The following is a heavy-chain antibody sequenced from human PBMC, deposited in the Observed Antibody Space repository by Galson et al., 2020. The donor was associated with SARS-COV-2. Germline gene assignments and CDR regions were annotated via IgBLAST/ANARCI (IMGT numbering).Heavy chain of an antibody. CDR2: IYYSDSN. CDR1: GGSISSSSYY. CDR3: ARQILTGYYSFYYFDY. Sequence: SETLSLTCTVSGGSISSSSYYWGWIRQPPGEGLEWIGSIYYSDSNYYHPSLTSRVTMSVDTSKNQFSRKLSSVTAADTAVYYCARQILTGYYSFYYFDYWGQGTLVTVSS. V-gene: IGHV4-39*01. D-gene: IGHD3-9*01. J-gene: IGHJ4*02.